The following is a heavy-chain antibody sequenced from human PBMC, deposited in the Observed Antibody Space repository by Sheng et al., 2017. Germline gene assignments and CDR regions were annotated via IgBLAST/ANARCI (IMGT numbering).Heavy chain of an antibody. CDR3: ARGRATVDTDN. D-gene: IGHD2-15*01. CDR1: GYTFTGYY. Sequence: QVQLVQSGAEVKKPGASVKVSCKASGYTFTGYYMHWVRQAPGQGLEWMGWINPNSGATTYAQKFQGRVTMTRDTSISTAYMELSRLTSDDTAVYYCARGRATVDTDNWGQGTLVTVSS. J-gene: IGHJ4*02. CDR2: INPNSGAT. V-gene: IGHV1-2*02.